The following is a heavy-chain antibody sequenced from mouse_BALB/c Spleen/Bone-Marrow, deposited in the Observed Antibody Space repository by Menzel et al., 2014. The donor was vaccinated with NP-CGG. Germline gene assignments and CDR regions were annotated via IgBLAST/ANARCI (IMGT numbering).Heavy chain of an antibody. J-gene: IGHJ2*01. V-gene: IGHV4-1*02. CDR2: INPDSRTI. D-gene: IGHD1-1*01. CDR3: ARPDYYGYLNY. CDR1: GFYFSRYW. Sequence: EVKLVESGGGLVQPGGSLKLSCAASGFYFSRYWMSWVRQAPGKGLEWIGEINPDSRTINYPPSLKDKFIISRDNAKNTLYLRLNKVRSEDTALYYCARPDYYGYLNYWGQGTTLTVSS.